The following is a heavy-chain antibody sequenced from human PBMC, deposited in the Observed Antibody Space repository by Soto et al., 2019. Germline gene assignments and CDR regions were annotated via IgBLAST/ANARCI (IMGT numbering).Heavy chain of an antibody. CDR3: ALLRAGAITS. V-gene: IGHV1-46*03. D-gene: IGHD1-26*01. CDR1: GYSFTIYY. Sequence: ASVKVSCKASGYSFTIYYMHWVRQAPGQGLEWMGLINPGGGSTTYSQKFQGRVSMTRDTSTSTVYMELSSLRSEDTAVYYCALLRAGAITSWGQGTLVTVSS. CDR2: INPGGGST. J-gene: IGHJ5*01.